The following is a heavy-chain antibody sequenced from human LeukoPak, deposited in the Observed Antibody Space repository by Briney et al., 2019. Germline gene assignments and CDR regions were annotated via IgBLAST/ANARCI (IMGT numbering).Heavy chain of an antibody. D-gene: IGHD3-10*01. CDR3: AKAPFYYYGSGSYYSDY. CDR2: ISGSGGST. CDR1: GFTFSSYA. J-gene: IGHJ4*02. V-gene: IGHV3-23*01. Sequence: PGGSLRLSCAASGFTFSSYAMSWVRQAPGKGLEWVSAISGSGGSTYYADSVKGRFTISRDNSKNTLYLQMNSLRAEDTAVYYCAKAPFYYYGSGSYYSDYWGQGTLVTVSS.